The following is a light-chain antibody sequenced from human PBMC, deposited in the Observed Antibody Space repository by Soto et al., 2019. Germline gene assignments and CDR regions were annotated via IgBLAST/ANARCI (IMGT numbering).Light chain of an antibody. V-gene: IGLV1-44*01. CDR2: NNN. CDR1: SSTIGTNA. CDR3: AAWDDSLDGYV. Sequence: QSVLTQPPSASGTPGQRVTISCSGGSSTIGTNAVNWYQQLPGTAPKLLIYNNNQQPSGVPDRFSGSKSGTSASLAISGRQSEDEAAYYCAAWDDSLDGYVFGTGTKVTVL. J-gene: IGLJ1*01.